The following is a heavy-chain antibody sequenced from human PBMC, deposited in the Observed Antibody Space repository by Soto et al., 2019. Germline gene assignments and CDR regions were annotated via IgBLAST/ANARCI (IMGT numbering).Heavy chain of an antibody. J-gene: IGHJ4*02. CDR2: IYYSGST. CDR1: GGSISSGGYY. D-gene: IGHD3-10*01. CDR3: ARTMVRGVIIDY. V-gene: IGHV4-31*03. Sequence: SETLSLTCTVSGGSISSGGYYWSWIRQHPGKGLEWIGYIYYSGSTYYNPSLKSRVTISVDTSKNQFSLKLSSVTAADTAVYYCARTMVRGVIIDYWGQGTLVTVSS.